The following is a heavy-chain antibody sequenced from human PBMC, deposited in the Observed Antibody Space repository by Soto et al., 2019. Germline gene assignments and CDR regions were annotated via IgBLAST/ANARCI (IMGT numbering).Heavy chain of an antibody. Sequence: QVQLQQWGAGLLKASETLSLTCAVYDGSLSGYFWSWIRQPPGKGLEWIGEINPSGSTNYSPSLKSRVTTSGDTYKNQFSLKLRSVTAADTAVYYCARALGLYGSSQGACYCYFLDVWGKGSTVTVSS. CDR3: ARALGLYGSSQGACYCYFLDV. D-gene: IGHD6-6*01. CDR2: INPSGST. J-gene: IGHJ6*03. V-gene: IGHV4-34*01. CDR1: DGSLSGYF.